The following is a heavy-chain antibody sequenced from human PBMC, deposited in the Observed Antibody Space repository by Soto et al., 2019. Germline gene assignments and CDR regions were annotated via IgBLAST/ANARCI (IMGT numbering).Heavy chain of an antibody. Sequence: SETLSLTCTVSGGSISSGGYYWSWIRQHPGKGLEWIGYIYYSGSTYYNPSLKSRVTISIDTSKNQFSLKLSSVTAADTAVYYCAGGGSRRLQLLFVVNSWGQATLVTVSS. CDR1: GGSISSGGYY. CDR2: IYYSGST. CDR3: AGGGSRRLQLLFVVNS. J-gene: IGHJ4*02. V-gene: IGHV4-31*03. D-gene: IGHD1-1*01.